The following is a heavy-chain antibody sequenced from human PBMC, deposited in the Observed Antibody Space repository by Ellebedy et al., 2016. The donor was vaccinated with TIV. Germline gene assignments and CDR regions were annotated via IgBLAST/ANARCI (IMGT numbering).Heavy chain of an antibody. J-gene: IGHJ4*02. V-gene: IGHV3-53*01. CDR1: GFTVSSNY. CDR2: IYSSGGT. D-gene: IGHD3-16*01. CDR3: AKGTSSGFNYDRVGLEY. Sequence: GGSLRLSCAASGFTVSSNYMSWVRQAPGRGLEWVSTIYSSGGTYYAGSVKGRFTITRDNSRNTVFLQLNRLTTEDTAVYYCAKGTSSGFNYDRVGLEYWGQGTLVTVSS.